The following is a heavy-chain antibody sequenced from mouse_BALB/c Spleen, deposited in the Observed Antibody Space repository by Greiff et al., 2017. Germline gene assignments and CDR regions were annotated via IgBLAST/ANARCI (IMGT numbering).Heavy chain of an antibody. J-gene: IGHJ2*01. CDR2: ISYSGST. D-gene: IGHD4-1*01. Sequence: EVQLVESGPGLVKPSQSLSLTCTVTGYSITSDYAWNWIRQFPGNKLEWMGYISYSGSTSYNPSLKSRISITRDTSKNQFFLQLNSVTTEDTATYYCARKDPNWVFDYWGQGTTLTVSS. CDR3: ARKDPNWVFDY. CDR1: GYSITSDYA. V-gene: IGHV3-2*02.